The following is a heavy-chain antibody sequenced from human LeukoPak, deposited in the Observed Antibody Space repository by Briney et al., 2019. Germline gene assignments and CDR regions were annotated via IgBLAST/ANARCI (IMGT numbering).Heavy chain of an antibody. CDR2: ISAYNGNT. J-gene: IGHJ6*03. V-gene: IGHV1-18*01. CDR3: ARDLQFALEQLAPTNYYYYTDV. D-gene: IGHD6-6*01. Sequence: ASVKVSCKASGYTFTSYGISWVRQAPGQGLEWMGWISAYNGNTNYAQKLQGRVTMTTDTSTSTAYMELRSLRSDDTAVYYCARDLQFALEQLAPTNYYYYTDVWGKGPTVNISS. CDR1: GYTFTSYG.